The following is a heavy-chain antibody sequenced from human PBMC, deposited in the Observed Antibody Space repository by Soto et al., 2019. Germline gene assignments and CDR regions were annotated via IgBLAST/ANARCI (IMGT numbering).Heavy chain of an antibody. J-gene: IGHJ3*02. CDR3: ARGQRYSYRLVGAFDI. D-gene: IGHD5-18*01. Sequence: QVQPQQWGAGLLKPSETLSLTCAVYGGSFSGYYWSWIRQPPGKGLEWIGEINHSGSTNYNPSLKSRVTISVDTSKNQFSLKLSSVTAADTAVYYCARGQRYSYRLVGAFDIWGQGTMVTVSS. CDR2: INHSGST. CDR1: GGSFSGYY. V-gene: IGHV4-34*01.